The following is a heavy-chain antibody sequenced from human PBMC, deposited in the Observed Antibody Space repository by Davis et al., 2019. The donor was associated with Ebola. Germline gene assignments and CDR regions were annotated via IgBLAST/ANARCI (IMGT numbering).Heavy chain of an antibody. D-gene: IGHD3-22*01. V-gene: IGHV3-11*06. CDR3: ARTLVPPIVVVIWYYFDY. CDR1: GFTFSVYY. Sequence: GESLKISCAASGFTFSVYYMSWIRQAPGKGPEWVSSISSSASYKNYADSVKGRFTISRDNAKNSLYLQMNSLRDEDTAVYYCARTLVPPIVVVIWYYFDYWGQGTLVTVSS. J-gene: IGHJ4*02. CDR2: ISSSASYK.